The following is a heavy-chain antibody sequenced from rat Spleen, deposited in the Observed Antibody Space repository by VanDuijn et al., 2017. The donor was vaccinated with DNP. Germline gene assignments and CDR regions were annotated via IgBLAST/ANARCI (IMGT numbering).Heavy chain of an antibody. V-gene: IGHV5-58*01. CDR1: GFTFSRYW. CDR2: INTDGGST. Sequence: EVKLVESGGGLVQPGRSLKLSCAASGFTFSRYWMYWIRQAPGKGLEWVASINTDGGSTYYPDSVKGRFTISRDNAENTVYLQMNSLRSEDTATYYCAKGNDGWDYWGQGVMVTVSS. CDR3: AKGNDGWDY. J-gene: IGHJ2*01. D-gene: IGHD1-12*02.